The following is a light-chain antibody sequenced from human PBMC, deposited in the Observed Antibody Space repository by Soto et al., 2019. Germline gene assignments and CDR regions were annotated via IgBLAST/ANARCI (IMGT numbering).Light chain of an antibody. CDR3: SSYTTSNTRQIV. Sequence: QSVLTQPASVSWSPGQSITIPCTGTSSDVGGYNYVSWYQHHPGKAPKLIIYDVSNRPSGVSIRFSGSKSDNTASLTISGLQPEDEADYHCSSYTTSNTRQIVFGTGTKVTVL. CDR1: SSDVGGYNY. V-gene: IGLV2-14*03. CDR2: DVS. J-gene: IGLJ1*01.